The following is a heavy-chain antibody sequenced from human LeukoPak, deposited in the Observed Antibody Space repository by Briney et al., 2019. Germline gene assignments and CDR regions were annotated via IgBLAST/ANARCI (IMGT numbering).Heavy chain of an antibody. Sequence: SETLSLTCAVYGGSFSGYYWNWIRQPPGKGLEWIGEINHSGNTNYNPSLKSRVTISVDTSKNQFSLKLSSVTAADTAVYYCARMVVAATFRDYWGQGTLVTVSS. V-gene: IGHV4-34*01. CDR2: INHSGNT. D-gene: IGHD2-15*01. CDR1: GGSFSGYY. CDR3: ARMVVAATFRDY. J-gene: IGHJ4*02.